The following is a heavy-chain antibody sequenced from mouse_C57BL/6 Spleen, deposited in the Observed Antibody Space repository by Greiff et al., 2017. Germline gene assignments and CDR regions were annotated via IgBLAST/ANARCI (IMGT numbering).Heavy chain of an antibody. CDR3: ARAGDYYDGRSSRCDY. D-gene: IGHD1-1*01. Sequence: QVQLQQSGAELVKPGASVKMSCQASGYTFTSYWITWVKQRPGQGLEWIGDIYPGSGSTNYNEKFKSKSTLTVDNSSSTAYMPRSSLTSEDSAVYYGARAGDYYDGRSSRCDYWGQGTTLTVSS. CDR1: GYTFTSYW. V-gene: IGHV1-55*01. CDR2: IYPGSGST. J-gene: IGHJ2*01.